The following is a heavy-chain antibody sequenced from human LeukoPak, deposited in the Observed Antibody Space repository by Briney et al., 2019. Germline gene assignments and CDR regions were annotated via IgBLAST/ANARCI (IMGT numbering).Heavy chain of an antibody. Sequence: ASVKVSCKASGYNLNDYGISWVRQAPGQGLEWMGWISFYNGHTNYAQRLQGRVTMTTDTSTTTAHMELRSLRSDDTAVYYCARDQSPGLFDYWGQGTLDTVSS. CDR2: ISFYNGHT. CDR3: ARDQSPGLFDY. V-gene: IGHV1-18*01. J-gene: IGHJ4*02. CDR1: GYNLNDYG.